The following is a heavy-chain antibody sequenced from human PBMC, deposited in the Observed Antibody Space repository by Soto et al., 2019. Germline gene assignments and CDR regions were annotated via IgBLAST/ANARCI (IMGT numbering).Heavy chain of an antibody. J-gene: IGHJ5*02. V-gene: IGHV3-74*01. CDR3: LINVPSGPWRA. Sequence: PGGSLRLSCSASGFTLSNGLVHWVRQSPGKGLVWVSHISADGSDTAYADSVKGRFSISRDNARNTVYLQMSSLRVDETAVYYCLINVPSGPWRAWGQGTLVTVSS. D-gene: IGHD3-16*01. CDR1: GFTLSNGL. CDR2: ISADGSDT.